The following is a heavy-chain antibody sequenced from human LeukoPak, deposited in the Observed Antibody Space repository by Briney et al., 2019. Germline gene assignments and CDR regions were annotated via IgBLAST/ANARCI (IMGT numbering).Heavy chain of an antibody. J-gene: IGHJ4*02. CDR1: GFTFSSFG. D-gene: IGHD5-18*01. CDR3: ARDWLDTAFDY. V-gene: IGHV3-33*01. Sequence: GGSLRLSCAASGFTFSSFGMHWVRQAPGKGLEWLAVIRSDGSNAYYADSVKGRFTISKDNSKDMLYLQMNSLRVEDTAVYYCARDWLDTAFDYWGQGTLVTVSS. CDR2: IRSDGSNA.